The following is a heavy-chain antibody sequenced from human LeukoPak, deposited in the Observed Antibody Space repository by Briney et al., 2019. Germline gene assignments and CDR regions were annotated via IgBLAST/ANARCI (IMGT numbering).Heavy chain of an antibody. CDR1: GYMFTNYG. V-gene: IGHV1-18*01. J-gene: IGHJ4*02. Sequence: ASVKVSCKASGYMFTNYGITWVRQAPGQGLEWMGWISADNGNTNYVQNLQGRVTMTRDTSTNTAYMEVRSLRSDDTAVYYCARGASGWYSDYWGQGTLVTVSS. CDR3: ARGASGWYSDY. D-gene: IGHD6-19*01. CDR2: ISADNGNT.